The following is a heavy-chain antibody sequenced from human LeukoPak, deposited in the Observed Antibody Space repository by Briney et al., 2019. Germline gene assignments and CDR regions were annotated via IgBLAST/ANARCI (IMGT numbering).Heavy chain of an antibody. CDR1: GYTFTGNF. Sequence: ASVKVSCKTSGYTFTGNFMHWVRQAPGQGPEWMGWINPNNGDTNYAQKFQGRVTMTRVTSITTAYMELSSLRSDDTAVYYCARSAGLVVAAVRFDYWGQGTLVTVSS. CDR3: ARSAGLVVAAVRFDY. V-gene: IGHV1-2*02. CDR2: INPNNGDT. D-gene: IGHD2-15*01. J-gene: IGHJ4*02.